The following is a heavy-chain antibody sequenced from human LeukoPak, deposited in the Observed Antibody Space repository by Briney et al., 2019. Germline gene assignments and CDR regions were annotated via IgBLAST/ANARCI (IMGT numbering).Heavy chain of an antibody. D-gene: IGHD3-16*01. J-gene: IGHJ4*02. Sequence: GGSLRLSCAASGFTVSTIYMSWVRQAPGKGLEWVSVIYASGSTYYADSVKGRFTISRDNSKNTLYLQMNSLRAEDTAVYYCVRGEGWTGGDYWGQGTLATVSS. V-gene: IGHV3-66*01. CDR1: GFTVSTIY. CDR3: VRGEGWTGGDY. CDR2: IYASGST.